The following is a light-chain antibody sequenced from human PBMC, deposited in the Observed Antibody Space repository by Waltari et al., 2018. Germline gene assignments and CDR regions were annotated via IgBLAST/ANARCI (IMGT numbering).Light chain of an antibody. CDR3: GTWDSSLSGAV. CDR1: SSNLGNNY. J-gene: IGLJ7*01. V-gene: IGLV1-51*02. CDR2: ENT. Sequence: QSVLTQPPSVSAAPGQRVTIPCSGGSSNLGNNYVSWYRQFPGTAPKLLIYENTERPSGIPGRFSCSKSGTSATLDITGLQAGDEADYYCGTWDSSLSGAVLGGGTHLTVL.